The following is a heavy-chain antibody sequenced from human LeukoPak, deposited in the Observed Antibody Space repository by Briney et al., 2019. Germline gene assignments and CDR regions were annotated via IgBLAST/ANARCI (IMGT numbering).Heavy chain of an antibody. CDR2: IKQDGSEK. CDR3: ARDLIYGAFDY. CDR1: GFTFSSYW. V-gene: IGHV3-7*01. J-gene: IGHJ4*02. D-gene: IGHD4-17*01. Sequence: PGGSLRLSCAASGFTFSSYWMSWVRQAPGKGLEWVANIKQDGSEKYYVDSVEGRFTISRDNAKNSLYLQMNSLRAEDTAVYYCARDLIYGAFDYWGQGTLVTVSS.